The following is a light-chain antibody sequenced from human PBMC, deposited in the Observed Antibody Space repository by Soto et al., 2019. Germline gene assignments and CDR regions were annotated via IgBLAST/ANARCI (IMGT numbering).Light chain of an antibody. CDR2: DNN. CDR3: ETWDSSLSGV. Sequence: QSVLTQPPSVSAAPGQKVTISCSGSSSNIGNNYVSWYQQVPGTAPKLLIYDNNKRPSGIPDRFSGSKSGTSATLGITGLQTGDEADYYCETWDSSLSGVFGGGTKLTVL. J-gene: IGLJ2*01. CDR1: SSNIGNNY. V-gene: IGLV1-51*01.